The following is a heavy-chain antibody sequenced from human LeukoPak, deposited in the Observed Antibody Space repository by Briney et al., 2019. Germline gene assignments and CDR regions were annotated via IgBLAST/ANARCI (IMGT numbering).Heavy chain of an antibody. CDR3: ARLCPPYYYDSSGYYSTDY. Sequence: SQTLSLTCTVSGVSISSGSYYWSWIRQPAGKGLEWIGRIYSSGRTNYNPSQRRRVTITVDTSKNQFSLKLSSVTAADTAVYYCARLCPPYYYDSSGYYSTDYWGQGTLVTVSS. V-gene: IGHV4-61*02. CDR1: GVSISSGSYY. D-gene: IGHD3-22*01. CDR2: IYSSGRT. J-gene: IGHJ4*02.